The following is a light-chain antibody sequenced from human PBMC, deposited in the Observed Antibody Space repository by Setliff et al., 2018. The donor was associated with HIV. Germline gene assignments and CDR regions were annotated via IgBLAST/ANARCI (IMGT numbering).Light chain of an antibody. J-gene: IGLJ1*01. CDR1: SSDVGGYKY. Sequence: QSALTQPASVSGSPGQSITLSCTGTSSDVGGYKYVSWYQQHPGKAPKVMIYEVSNRPSGVSNRFSGSKSGNTASLTISGLQAEDEADYYCSSYAITNTLPFGTGTKVTVL. CDR2: EVS. V-gene: IGLV2-14*01. CDR3: SSYAITNTLP.